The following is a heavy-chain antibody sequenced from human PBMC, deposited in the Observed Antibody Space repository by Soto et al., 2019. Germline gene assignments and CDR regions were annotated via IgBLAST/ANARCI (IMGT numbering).Heavy chain of an antibody. V-gene: IGHV1-46*01. J-gene: IGHJ6*02. D-gene: IGHD3-22*01. Sequence: ASVKVSCKASGYTFTSYYMHWVRQAPGQGLEWMGIINPSGGSTSYAQKFQGRVTMTRDTSTSTVYMELSSLRSEDTAVYYCARDANYYDSSGHNYGMDVWSQGTTVTVSS. CDR3: ARDANYYDSSGHNYGMDV. CDR2: INPSGGST. CDR1: GYTFTSYY.